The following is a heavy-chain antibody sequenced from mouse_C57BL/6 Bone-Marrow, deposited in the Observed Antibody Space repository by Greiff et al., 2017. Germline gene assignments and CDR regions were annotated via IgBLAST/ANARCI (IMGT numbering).Heavy chain of an antibody. Sequence: QVQLQQPGAELVKPGASVKLSCKASGYTFTSYWMHWVKQRPGQGLEWIGMIHPNSGSTNYNEKFKSKATLTVDKSSSTAYMQRSSLTSEDSAVYYCARGGHYYYGSSYYWYFDVWGTGTTVTVSS. CDR2: IHPNSGST. V-gene: IGHV1-64*01. CDR1: GYTFTSYW. CDR3: ARGGHYYYGSSYYWYFDV. D-gene: IGHD1-1*01. J-gene: IGHJ1*03.